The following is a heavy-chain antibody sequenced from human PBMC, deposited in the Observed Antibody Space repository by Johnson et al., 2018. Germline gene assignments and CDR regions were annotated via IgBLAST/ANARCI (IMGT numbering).Heavy chain of an antibody. D-gene: IGHD1-26*01. CDR2: IWYDGSNK. J-gene: IGHJ3*02. Sequence: QVQLVQSGGCVVQPGRSLRLSCAASGFTFSSYGMHWVRQAPGKGLEWVAVIWYDGSNKYYADSVKGRFTISRDNSKNTLYLQMNSLRDEDTAVYYCARQQEWERAFDIWGQGTMVTVSS. V-gene: IGHV3-33*01. CDR3: ARQQEWERAFDI. CDR1: GFTFSSYG.